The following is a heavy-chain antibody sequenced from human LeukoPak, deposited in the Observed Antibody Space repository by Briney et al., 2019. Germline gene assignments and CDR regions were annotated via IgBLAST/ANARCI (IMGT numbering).Heavy chain of an antibody. CDR1: GFTFSSYA. D-gene: IGHD1-1*01. J-gene: IGHJ4*02. V-gene: IGHV3-30-3*01. CDR2: ISYDGSNK. Sequence: GGSLRLSCAASGFTFSSYAMHWVRQAPGKGLEWVAVISYDGSNKYYADSVKGRFTISRDNSKNTLYLQMNSLRAEDTAVYYCARDPQANWEDTLLYFDYWGQGTLVTVSS. CDR3: ARDPQANWEDTLLYFDY.